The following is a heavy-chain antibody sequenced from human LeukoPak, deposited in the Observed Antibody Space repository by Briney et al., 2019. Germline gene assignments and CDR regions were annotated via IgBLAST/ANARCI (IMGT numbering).Heavy chain of an antibody. J-gene: IGHJ4*02. CDR3: ARGKGADY. CDR1: GGSISSYY. V-gene: IGHV4-59*01. D-gene: IGHD3-16*01. Sequence: SETLSLTCTVSGGSISSYYWGWIRQPPGKGLEWIGYMHYSGSTDYNPSLKSRVTISVDTSKNQFSLNLSSVTAADTAVYYCARGKGADYWGQGTLVTVSS. CDR2: MHYSGST.